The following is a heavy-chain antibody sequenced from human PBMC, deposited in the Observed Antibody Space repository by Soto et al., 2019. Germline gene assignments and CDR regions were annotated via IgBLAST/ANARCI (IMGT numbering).Heavy chain of an antibody. Sequence: PSETLSITGAVYGGSFNGYYWNWIRQPPGKGLEWIGEINHTGGTHYNPSLKSRVTMSVDTSKNQFSLRLSSVTAADTAIYYCATRITVFGLLIPPFDPWGQGTQVTVSS. D-gene: IGHD3-3*01. CDR3: ATRITVFGLLIPPFDP. V-gene: IGHV4-34*01. J-gene: IGHJ5*02. CDR1: GGSFNGYY. CDR2: INHTGGT.